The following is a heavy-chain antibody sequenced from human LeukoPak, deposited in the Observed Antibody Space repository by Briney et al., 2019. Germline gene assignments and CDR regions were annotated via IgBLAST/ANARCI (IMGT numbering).Heavy chain of an antibody. CDR2: ISYDGSNK. J-gene: IGHJ4*02. V-gene: IGHV3-30-3*01. D-gene: IGHD4-23*01. Sequence: GGSLRLSCAASGFTFSSYAMHWVRQAPGKGLEWVAVISYDGSNKYYADSVKGRFTISRDNSKNTLYLQINSLRAEDTAVYYCAREDYGGNWFDYWGQGTLVTVSS. CDR1: GFTFSSYA. CDR3: AREDYGGNWFDY.